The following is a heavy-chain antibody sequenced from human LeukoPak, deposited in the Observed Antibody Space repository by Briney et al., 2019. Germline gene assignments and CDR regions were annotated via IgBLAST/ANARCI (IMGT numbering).Heavy chain of an antibody. D-gene: IGHD4-23*01. CDR1: GYTFSSYG. V-gene: IGHV1-46*01. CDR3: ARATVVMFYFDY. CDR2: INPTGGST. Sequence: GASVKVSCKPSGYTFSSYGISWVRQAPGQGLEWMGIINPTGGSTSYAQKFQGRVTLTRDPSTSTVYIELNSLRSEDTAVYYCARATVVMFYFDYWGQGTLVTVSS. J-gene: IGHJ4*02.